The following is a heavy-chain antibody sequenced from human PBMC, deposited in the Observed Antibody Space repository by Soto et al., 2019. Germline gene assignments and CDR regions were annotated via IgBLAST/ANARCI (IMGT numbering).Heavy chain of an antibody. CDR2: TYYRSKWHS. V-gene: IGHV6-1*01. Sequence: SHTLSLTCAISGYSVSSNNAALNWIRQSPSRGLEWLGRTYYRSKWHSGYAVSVRSRISISPDTSKNRFSLQLDSVTPDDTAVYYCARSGPGGYIDYWGRGTLVTVS. D-gene: IGHD3-22*01. J-gene: IGHJ4*02. CDR1: GYSVSSNNAA. CDR3: ARSGPGGYIDY.